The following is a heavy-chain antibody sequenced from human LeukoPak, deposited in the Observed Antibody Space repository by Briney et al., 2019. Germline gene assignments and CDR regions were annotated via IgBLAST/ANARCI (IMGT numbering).Heavy chain of an antibody. CDR1: GGSISSGSYY. D-gene: IGHD3-3*01. CDR2: IYTSGST. Sequence: SQTLSLTCTVSGGSISSGSYYWSWIRQPAGKGLEWIGRIYTSGSTNYNPSLKSRVTISVDTSKNQFSLKLSSVTAADTAVYYCARGEGRITIFGVVAGPFDPWGQGTLVTVSS. V-gene: IGHV4-61*02. J-gene: IGHJ5*02. CDR3: ARGEGRITIFGVVAGPFDP.